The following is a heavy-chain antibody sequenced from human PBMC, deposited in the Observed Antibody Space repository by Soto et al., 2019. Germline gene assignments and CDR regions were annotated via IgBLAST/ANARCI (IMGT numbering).Heavy chain of an antibody. D-gene: IGHD2-15*01. V-gene: IGHV3-21*01. CDR2: ISSSSSYI. J-gene: IGHJ4*02. CDR3: ARKEDCSGGGCKPFDY. Sequence: GLEWFSSISSSSSYIYYADSVKGRFTISRDNAKNSLYLQMNSLRAEDTAVYYCARKEDCSGGGCKPFDYWGQGTLVTVSS.